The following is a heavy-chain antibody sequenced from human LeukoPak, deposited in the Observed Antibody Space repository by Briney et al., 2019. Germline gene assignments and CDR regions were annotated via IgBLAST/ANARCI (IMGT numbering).Heavy chain of an antibody. CDR3: AGLAAAGTNSVDY. Sequence: SETLSPTCAVSGGSFSGYYWTWIRQPPGKGLEWIGEINHSGSANYNPSLKSRVTISLDTSKNQFSLKLSSVTAADTAVYYCAGLAAAGTNSVDYWGQGTLVTVSS. V-gene: IGHV4-34*01. CDR1: GGSFSGYY. CDR2: INHSGSA. J-gene: IGHJ4*02. D-gene: IGHD6-13*01.